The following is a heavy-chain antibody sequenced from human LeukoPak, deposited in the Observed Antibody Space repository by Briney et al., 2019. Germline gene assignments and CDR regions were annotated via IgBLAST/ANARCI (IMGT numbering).Heavy chain of an antibody. CDR2: LNTDGSST. D-gene: IGHD4-23*01. CDR3: TTDRFVVTGFDY. J-gene: IGHJ4*02. V-gene: IGHV3-74*01. CDR1: GFPFSSYW. Sequence: PGGSLRLSCAASGFPFSSYWMHWVRQPPGKGLVWVSRLNTDGSSTSYADSVKGRFTISRDNAKNTLYLQMNSLKTEDTAVYYCTTDRFVVTGFDYWGQGTLVTVSS.